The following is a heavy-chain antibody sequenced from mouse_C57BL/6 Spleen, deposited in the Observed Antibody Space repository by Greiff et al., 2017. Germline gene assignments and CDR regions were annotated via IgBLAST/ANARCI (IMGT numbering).Heavy chain of an antibody. D-gene: IGHD1-1*01. V-gene: IGHV2-2*01. J-gene: IGHJ4*01. Sequence: QVQLQQSGPGLVQPSQSLSITCTVSGFSLTSYGVHWVRQSPGKGLEWLGVIWSGGSTDYNAAFISSLSISKDNSKSQVFFKMNSLQADDTAIYYCARSITTVVAPPYYAMDYWGQGTSVTVSS. CDR3: ARSITTVVAPPYYAMDY. CDR2: IWSGGST. CDR1: GFSLTSYG.